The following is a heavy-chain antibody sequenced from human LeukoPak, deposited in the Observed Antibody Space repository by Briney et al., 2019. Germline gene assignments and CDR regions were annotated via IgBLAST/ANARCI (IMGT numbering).Heavy chain of an antibody. Sequence: GSLRLSCAASGFTFSSYSMNWVRQAPGKGLEWIGSIYYSGSTYYNPSLKSRVTISVDTSKNQFSLKLSSVTAADTAVYYCARHPDFAWELLAPFDYWGQGTLVTVSS. J-gene: IGHJ4*02. CDR1: GFTFSSYSMN. CDR3: ARHPDFAWELLAPFDY. D-gene: IGHD1-26*01. CDR2: IYYSGST. V-gene: IGHV4-39*01.